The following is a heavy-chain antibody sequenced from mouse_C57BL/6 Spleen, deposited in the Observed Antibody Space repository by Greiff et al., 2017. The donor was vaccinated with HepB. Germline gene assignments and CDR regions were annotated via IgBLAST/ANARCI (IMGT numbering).Heavy chain of an antibody. CDR2: IYPRSGNT. J-gene: IGHJ4*01. Sequence: QVQLQQSGAELARPGASVKLSCKASGYTFTSYGISWVKQRTGQGLEWIGEIYPRSGNTYYNEKFKGKATLTADKSSSTAYMELRSLTSEDSAVYFCASELYYAMDYWGQGTSVTVSS. CDR1: GYTFTSYG. CDR3: ASELYYAMDY. V-gene: IGHV1-81*01.